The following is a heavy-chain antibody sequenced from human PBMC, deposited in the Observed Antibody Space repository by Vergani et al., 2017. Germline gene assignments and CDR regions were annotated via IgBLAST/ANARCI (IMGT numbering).Heavy chain of an antibody. Sequence: QVQLQESGPGLVKPSQTLSLTCTVSGGSISSGGYYWSWIRQHPGKGLEWIGYIYYSGSTYYNPSLKSRVTISVDTSKNQFSLKLSSVTAADTAVYYCAIEGMSTPGIAAAGTYFDYWGQGTLVTVSS. CDR2: IYYSGST. V-gene: IGHV4-31*03. J-gene: IGHJ4*02. CDR1: GGSISSGGYY. CDR3: AIEGMSTPGIAAAGTYFDY. D-gene: IGHD6-13*01.